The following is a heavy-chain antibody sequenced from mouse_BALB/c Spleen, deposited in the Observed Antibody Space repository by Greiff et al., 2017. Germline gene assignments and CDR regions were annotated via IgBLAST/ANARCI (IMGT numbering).Heavy chain of an antibody. CDR3: ARGGGNYPYYFDY. D-gene: IGHD2-1*01. J-gene: IGHJ2*01. V-gene: IGHV8-12*01. CDR1: GFSLSTSGMG. CDR2: IYWDDDK. Sequence: QVTLKVSGPGILQPSQTLSLTCSFSGFSLSTSGMGVSWIRQPSGKGLEWLAHIYWDDDKRYNPSLKSRLTISKDTSRNQVFLKITSVDTADTATYYCARGGGNYPYYFDYWGQGTTLTVSS.